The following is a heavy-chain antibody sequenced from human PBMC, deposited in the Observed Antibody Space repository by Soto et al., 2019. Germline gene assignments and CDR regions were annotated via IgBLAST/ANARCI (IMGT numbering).Heavy chain of an antibody. Sequence: SQTLSLTCTLSGGSISSGDYYCSWIRQPPRKGLEWIGYIYYSGSTYYNPSLKSRVTISVDTSKKQFSLKLSSVTAADTAVYYCASGVVAATGSFDYWGQGNLITFSS. V-gene: IGHV4-30-4*01. D-gene: IGHD2-15*01. J-gene: IGHJ4*02. CDR1: GGSISSGDYY. CDR2: IYYSGST. CDR3: ASGVVAATGSFDY.